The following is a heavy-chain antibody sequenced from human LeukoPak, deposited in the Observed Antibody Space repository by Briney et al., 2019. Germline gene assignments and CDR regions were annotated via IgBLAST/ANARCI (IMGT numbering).Heavy chain of an antibody. CDR1: GYTFSSYW. CDR2: IYPGDSDT. D-gene: IGHD3-3*01. CDR3: ARQNDFRLDY. V-gene: IGHV5-51*01. Sequence: GESLKISCKGSGYTFSSYWIGWVRQMPGKGLEWMGIIYPGDSDTRYSPSLQGQVTISVNTSIGTAYLQWSSLKASDTAIYYCARQNDFRLDYWGQGTLVTVSS. J-gene: IGHJ4*02.